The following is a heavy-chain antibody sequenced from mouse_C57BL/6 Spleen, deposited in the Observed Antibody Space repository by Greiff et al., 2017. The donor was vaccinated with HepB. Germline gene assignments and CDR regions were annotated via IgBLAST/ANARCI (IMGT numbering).Heavy chain of an antibody. Sequence: VQLQQSGAELVKAGASVKMSCKASGYTFTSYWMHWVKQRLGQGLEWFAETNPTNGRTYYNEKVKSKATLTVDKSSSTAYMLLSGPTFEDSAVYYCARIKKLVATYFDYWCQGTTLTVSS. CDR3: ARIKKLVATYFDY. CDR2: TNPTNGRT. V-gene: IGHV1S81*02. CDR1: GYTFTSYW. D-gene: IGHD1-1*01. J-gene: IGHJ2*01.